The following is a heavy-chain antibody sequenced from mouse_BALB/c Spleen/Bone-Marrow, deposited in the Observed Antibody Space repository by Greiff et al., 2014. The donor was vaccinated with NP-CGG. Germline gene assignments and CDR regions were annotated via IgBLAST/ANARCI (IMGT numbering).Heavy chain of an antibody. CDR3: ASYRYAWYFDV. CDR1: GFNIKDTY. D-gene: IGHD2-14*01. V-gene: IGHV14-3*02. CDR2: IDPANGNT. J-gene: IGHJ1*01. Sequence: VQLQQPGAELVKPGASVKLSCTASGFNIKDTYLHWVKQRPEQGLEWIGRIDPANGNTKYDPKFQGKATITADTSSNTAYPQLSSLTSEDTAVYYCASYRYAWYFDVWGAGTTVTVSS.